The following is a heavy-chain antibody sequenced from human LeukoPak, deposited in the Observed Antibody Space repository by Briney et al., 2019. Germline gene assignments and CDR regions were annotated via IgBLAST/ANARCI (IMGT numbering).Heavy chain of an antibody. CDR1: GYTFTNFG. CDR2: ISAYNGNT. V-gene: IGHV1-18*01. D-gene: IGHD4-17*01. J-gene: IGHJ4*02. CDR3: ARVDYGDYVSSGDY. Sequence: ASVKVSCKASGYTFTNFGITWVRQAPGQGLEWMGWISAYNGNTNYAQKLQGRVTMTTDTSTSTAYMELRSLRSDDTAVYYCARVDYGDYVSSGDYWGQGTLVTVSS.